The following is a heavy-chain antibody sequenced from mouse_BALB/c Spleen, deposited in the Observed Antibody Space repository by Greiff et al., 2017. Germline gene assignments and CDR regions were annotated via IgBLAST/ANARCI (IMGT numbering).Heavy chain of an antibody. CDR1: GFTFSSYY. Sequence: DVHLVESGGGLVKLGGSLKLSCAASGFTFSSYYMSWVRQTPEKRLELVAAINSNGGSTYYPDTVKGRFTISRDNAKNTLYLQMSSLKSEDTALYYCARPYGSSYWYFDVWGAGTTVTVSS. CDR2: INSNGGST. D-gene: IGHD1-1*01. CDR3: ARPYGSSYWYFDV. J-gene: IGHJ1*01. V-gene: IGHV5-6-2*01.